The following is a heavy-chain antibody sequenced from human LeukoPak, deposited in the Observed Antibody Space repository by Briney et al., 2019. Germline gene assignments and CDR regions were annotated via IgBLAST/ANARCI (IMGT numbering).Heavy chain of an antibody. J-gene: IGHJ6*02. CDR1: GFTFGDHA. CDR2: IRSKTYGGTT. V-gene: IGHV3-49*04. Sequence: AGGSLRLSCTASGFTFGDHAMSWVRQAPGKGLEWVGFIRSKTYGGTTEYAASVKGRFTISRDDSKSIAYLQMNSLKTEDTAVYYCTRGPTQQWLHYGMDVWGQGTTVTVSS. D-gene: IGHD5-18*01. CDR3: TRGPTQQWLHYGMDV.